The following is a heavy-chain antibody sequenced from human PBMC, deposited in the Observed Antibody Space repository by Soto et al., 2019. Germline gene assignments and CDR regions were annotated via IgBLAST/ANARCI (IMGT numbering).Heavy chain of an antibody. Sequence: SETLSLTCAVYGGSFSGYYWSWIRQPPGKGPEWIGEINHSGRTNYNPSLESRVTLSVDTSKNQFSLKLSSVTAADTAVYYCASPSGYSSGACGYWGQGTLVTVSS. CDR3: ASPSGYSSGACGY. CDR2: INHSGRT. J-gene: IGHJ4*02. CDR1: GGSFSGYY. D-gene: IGHD6-19*01. V-gene: IGHV4-34*01.